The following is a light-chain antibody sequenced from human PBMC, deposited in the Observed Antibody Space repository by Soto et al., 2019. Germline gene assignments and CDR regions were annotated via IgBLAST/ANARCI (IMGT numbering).Light chain of an antibody. CDR1: QIISTG. Sequence: IQITQSPSTLSASVGDRITINCRASQIISTGLAWYQQKPGKAPKLLIYKASNLESGVPSRFSGSGSQTDFTLTISSLQSDDFATYYCQKYNGYSWKFGQGTRLEI. J-gene: IGKJ5*01. CDR3: QKYNGYSWK. CDR2: KAS. V-gene: IGKV1-5*03.